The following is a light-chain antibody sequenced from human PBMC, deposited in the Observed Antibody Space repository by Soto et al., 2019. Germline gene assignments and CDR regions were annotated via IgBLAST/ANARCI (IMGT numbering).Light chain of an antibody. CDR1: QSVSSSY. CDR3: QQYGSSPWT. V-gene: IGKV3-20*01. J-gene: IGKJ1*01. Sequence: EIVMTQSPATVPASPGERATLSCRASQSVSSSYLAWYQQKPGQAPRLLIYGASSRATGIPDRFSGSGSGTDFTLTISRLEPEDFAVYYCQQYGSSPWTFGQGTKVDIK. CDR2: GAS.